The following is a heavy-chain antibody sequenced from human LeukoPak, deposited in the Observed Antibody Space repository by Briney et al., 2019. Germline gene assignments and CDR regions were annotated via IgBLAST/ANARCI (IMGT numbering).Heavy chain of an antibody. J-gene: IGHJ5*02. D-gene: IGHD3-10*01. Sequence: GRSLRLSCAASGFSFSNHGMHWVRQAPGKRLEWVAVIWDDGNNKRYANSVNGRFTISRDNSENTLYLQMNGLTAEDTAMYYCARDSYQDYYGRFDPWGQGTLVIVSS. CDR2: IWDDGNNK. CDR3: ARDSYQDYYGRFDP. V-gene: IGHV3-33*01. CDR1: GFSFSNHG.